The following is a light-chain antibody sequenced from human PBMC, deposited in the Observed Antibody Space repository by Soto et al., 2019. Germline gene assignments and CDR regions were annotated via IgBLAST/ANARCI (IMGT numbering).Light chain of an antibody. CDR2: DVS. Sequence: QSALTQPDSVSGSPGQSITISCTGTTSDVGRYNYVSWHQQHPGKAPKLLIFDVSNRPSGVSDRFSGSKSGNTASLTISGLQAEDEADYYCNSYTTGTTWVFGGGTQLPS. V-gene: IGLV2-14*01. CDR3: NSYTTGTTWV. J-gene: IGLJ3*02. CDR1: TSDVGRYNY.